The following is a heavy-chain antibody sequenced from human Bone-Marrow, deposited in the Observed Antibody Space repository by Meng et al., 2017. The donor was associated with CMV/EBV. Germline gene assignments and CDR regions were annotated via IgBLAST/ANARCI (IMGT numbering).Heavy chain of an antibody. Sequence: SETLSLTCTVSGGSISSSNYYWGWVRQPPGKGLEWIGNIYYSGSTYYNPSLKSRVTISVDTSKNQFSLKLSSVTAADTAVYYCARAGVPAANPFYGMDVWGQGTTVTVSS. J-gene: IGHJ6*02. CDR1: GGSISSSNYY. CDR2: IYYSGST. V-gene: IGHV4-39*07. D-gene: IGHD2-2*01. CDR3: ARAGVPAANPFYGMDV.